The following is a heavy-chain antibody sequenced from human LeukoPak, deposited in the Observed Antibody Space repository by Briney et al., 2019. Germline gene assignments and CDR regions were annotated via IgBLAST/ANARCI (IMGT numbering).Heavy chain of an antibody. CDR3: ARDPGYSSPRGDY. CDR1: GYTFTNYG. D-gene: IGHD5-18*01. J-gene: IGHJ4*02. CDR2: INPNSGGT. V-gene: IGHV1-2*02. Sequence: ASVKVSCKASGYTFTNYGISWLRQAPGQGLEWMGWINPNSGGTHYAQKFQGRVTMTRDTSISTAYMELSRLRSDDTAVYYCARDPGYSSPRGDYWGQGTLVTVSS.